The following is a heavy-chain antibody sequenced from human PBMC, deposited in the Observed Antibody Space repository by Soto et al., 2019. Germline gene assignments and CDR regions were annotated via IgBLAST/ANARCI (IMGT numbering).Heavy chain of an antibody. V-gene: IGHV1-18*01. CDR3: ATDLPRMDV. CDR2: SRAYNGNT. CDR1: GYTFTSYG. J-gene: IGHJ6*02. Sequence: QVQLVQSGAEVKKPGASVKVSCKASGYTFTSYGISWVRQAPGQGLEWMGWSRAYNGNTNYAQKLQGRVTMTTDTATSTAYMNMRSVISDDPAVYYCATDLPRMDVWGPGTTVTVSS.